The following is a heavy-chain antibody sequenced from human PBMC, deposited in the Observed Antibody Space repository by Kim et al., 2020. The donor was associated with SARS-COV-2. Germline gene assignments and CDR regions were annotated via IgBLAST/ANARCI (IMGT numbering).Heavy chain of an antibody. D-gene: IGHD6-6*01. J-gene: IGHJ4*02. CDR2: NT. Sequence: NTYYADSVKGRFTISRDNSKNTLYLQMNSLRAEDTAVYYCARGGAAPVGYWGQGTLVTVSS. CDR3: ARGGAAPVGY. V-gene: IGHV3-30*01.